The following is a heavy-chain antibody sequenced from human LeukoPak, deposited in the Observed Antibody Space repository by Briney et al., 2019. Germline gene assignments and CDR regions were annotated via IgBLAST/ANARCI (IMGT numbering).Heavy chain of an antibody. CDR2: ISSGGTYE. CDR1: GFTFSNYA. Sequence: GGSLRLSYAASGFTFSNYAMHWVRQAPGKGLEWVSLISSGGTYEYYADSVKGRFTISRDNSKNTLYLQLNSLRAEDTAVYYCARDSTYYYDSGSSGPHYFDNWGQGTLVTVSS. D-gene: IGHD3-10*01. V-gene: IGHV3-30*01. CDR3: ARDSTYYYDSGSSGPHYFDN. J-gene: IGHJ4*02.